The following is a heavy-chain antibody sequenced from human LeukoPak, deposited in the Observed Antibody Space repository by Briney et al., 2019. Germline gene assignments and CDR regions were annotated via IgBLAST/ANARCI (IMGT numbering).Heavy chain of an antibody. V-gene: IGHV4-39*07. CDR1: GGSISTSSYY. J-gene: IGHJ5*02. CDR2: IFYSGST. Sequence: SETLSLTCTVSGGSISTSSYYWGWVRQPPGKGLEWIGNIFYSGSTYYSPSLKSRVTISLDTSRNQFSLKLNSVTAADTAVYYCARDLSAWFDPWGQGTLVTVSS. CDR3: ARDLSAWFDP.